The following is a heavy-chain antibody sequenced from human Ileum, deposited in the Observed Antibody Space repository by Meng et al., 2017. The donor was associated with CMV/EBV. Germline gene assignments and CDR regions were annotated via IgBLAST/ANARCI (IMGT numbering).Heavy chain of an antibody. D-gene: IGHD3-9*01. Sequence: GGSLRLSCAASGFTFSSDNMNWVRQVPGKGLERVSLIGSSGGTIYYADSVRGRFTISRDNAENSLYLHMNSLRAEDTAVYYCTRGEEFDRFLCTPGYFQHWGQGTLVTVSS. CDR2: IGSSGGTI. CDR3: TRGEEFDRFLCTPGYFQH. CDR1: GFTFSSDN. J-gene: IGHJ1*01. V-gene: IGHV3-48*04.